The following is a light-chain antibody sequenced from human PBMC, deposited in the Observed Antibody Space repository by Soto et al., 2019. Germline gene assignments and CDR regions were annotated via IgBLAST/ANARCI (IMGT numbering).Light chain of an antibody. V-gene: IGKV3-20*01. CDR1: QSVPRSY. Sequence: IVLTQSAGALSLSPGERATLSCRASQSVPRSYLAWYQQKPGQAPRLLIYGTSSRATGIPDRFSGSGSGTDYTLTISRLEPEDFAVFYCQQYGSSITFGQGTRLEIK. J-gene: IGKJ5*01. CDR2: GTS. CDR3: QQYGSSIT.